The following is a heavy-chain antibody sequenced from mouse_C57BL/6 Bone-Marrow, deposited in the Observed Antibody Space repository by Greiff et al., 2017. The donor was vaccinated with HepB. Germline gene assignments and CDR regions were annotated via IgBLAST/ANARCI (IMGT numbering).Heavy chain of an antibody. J-gene: IGHJ3*01. CDR3: ARWDYPGFAY. V-gene: IGHV1-82*01. CDR1: GYAFSSSW. Sequence: QVQLQQSGPELVKPGASVKISCKASGYAFSSSWMNWVKQRPGKGLEWIGRIYPGDGDTNYNGKFKGKATLTADKSSSTAYMQLSSLTSEDSAVYFCARWDYPGFAYWGQGTLVTVSA. D-gene: IGHD4-1*01. CDR2: IYPGDGDT.